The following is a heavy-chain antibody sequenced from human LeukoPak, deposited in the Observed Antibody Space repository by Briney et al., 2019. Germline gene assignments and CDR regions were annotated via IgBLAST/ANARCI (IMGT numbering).Heavy chain of an antibody. CDR1: GGSISSSGDY. V-gene: IGHV4-39*01. Sequence: PSETLSLTCTVSGGSISSSGDYWGWIRQPPGEGLEWIGSIYYSGSTYDNPSLRSRVTISVDTSKNQSSLKLSSVTAADTAVYYCARQSSHDSGSYYNPFVYWGQGTLVTVSS. D-gene: IGHD3-10*01. CDR3: ARQSSHDSGSYYNPFVY. J-gene: IGHJ4*02. CDR2: IYYSGST.